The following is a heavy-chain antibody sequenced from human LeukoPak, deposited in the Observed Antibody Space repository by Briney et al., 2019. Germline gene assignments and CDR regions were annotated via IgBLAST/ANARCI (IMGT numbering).Heavy chain of an antibody. D-gene: IGHD2-8*01. CDR1: GFTFTSYA. Sequence: PGGSLRLSCAASGFTFTSYALSWVRQAPGKGLEWVSSISGSGGSTYYADSVKGRLIISRDNSKNTLYLQMNSLRAEDTAVYYCAKDLPNPGTSRHFQYWGQGTLVTVSS. CDR2: ISGSGGST. V-gene: IGHV3-23*01. CDR3: AKDLPNPGTSRHFQY. J-gene: IGHJ1*01.